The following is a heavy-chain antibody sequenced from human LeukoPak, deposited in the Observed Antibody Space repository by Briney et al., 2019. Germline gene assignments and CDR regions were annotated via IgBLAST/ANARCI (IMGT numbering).Heavy chain of an antibody. Sequence: SETLSLTCTVSGGSTSSYYWSWVRQPAGKGLEWIGRIYTSGSTNYNPSLKSRVTMSVDTSKNQFSLKLSSVTAADTAVYYCARVRLWFGETRYYYYYMDVWGKGTTVTVSS. J-gene: IGHJ6*03. CDR2: IYTSGST. D-gene: IGHD3-10*01. V-gene: IGHV4-4*07. CDR3: ARVRLWFGETRYYYYYMDV. CDR1: GGSTSSYY.